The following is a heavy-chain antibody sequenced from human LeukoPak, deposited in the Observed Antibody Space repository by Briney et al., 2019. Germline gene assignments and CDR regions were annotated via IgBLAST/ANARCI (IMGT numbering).Heavy chain of an antibody. V-gene: IGHV3-73*01. CDR3: TYYDSSGSVDY. J-gene: IGHJ4*02. D-gene: IGHD3-22*01. Sequence: GGSLRLSCAASGFTFSSYGMHWVRQASGKGLEWVGRIRSKANSYATAYAASVKGRFTISRDDSKNTAYLQMNSLKTEDTAVYYCTYYDSSGSVDYWGQGTLVTVSS. CDR1: GFTFSSYG. CDR2: IRSKANSYAT.